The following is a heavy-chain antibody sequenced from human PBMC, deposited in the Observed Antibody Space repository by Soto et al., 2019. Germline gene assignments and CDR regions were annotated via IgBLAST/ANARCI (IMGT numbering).Heavy chain of an antibody. CDR2: IKQDGSEE. V-gene: IGHV3-7*01. J-gene: IGHJ6*02. CDR3: ARIAASGRGWDV. Sequence: EVQLVESGGGLVQPGGSLRLSCVDSGFTFSSYWMSWVRQAPVKGLEWVGNIKQDGSEENYVDSVKGRFTISRDNAMNSMYLQLKSLRAEDTAVYYCARIAASGRGWDVWGQGTTVVVSS. D-gene: IGHD6-13*01. CDR1: GFTFSSYW.